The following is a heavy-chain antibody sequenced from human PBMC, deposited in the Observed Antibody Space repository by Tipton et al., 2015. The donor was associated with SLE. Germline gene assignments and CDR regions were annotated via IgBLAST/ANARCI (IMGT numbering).Heavy chain of an antibody. J-gene: IGHJ4*02. CDR3: ARSNSGNHFDY. CDR1: GGSISFDGYF. CDR2: IYATGNT. Sequence: TLSLTCTVSGGSISFDGYFWSWLRQPAGKGLEWIGRIYATGNTDYNPSLRSRVTISQVTSKSQFSLKVSSVTAADTAVYYCARSNSGNHFDYWGQGTLVTVSS. D-gene: IGHD6-19*01. V-gene: IGHV4-61*02.